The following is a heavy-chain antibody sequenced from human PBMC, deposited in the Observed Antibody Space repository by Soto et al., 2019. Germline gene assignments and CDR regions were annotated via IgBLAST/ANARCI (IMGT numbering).Heavy chain of an antibody. CDR2: ISYDGSNK. J-gene: IGHJ6*02. D-gene: IGHD2-15*01. Sequence: PGGSLRLSCAASGFTFSDSWMGWVRQGPGRGLEWVAVISYDGSNKYYADSVKGRFTISRDNSKNTLYLQMNSLRAEDTAVYYCARARDIVVVVAAIDGMDVWGQGTTVTVSS. CDR3: ARARDIVVVVAAIDGMDV. CDR1: GFTFSDSW. V-gene: IGHV3-30-3*01.